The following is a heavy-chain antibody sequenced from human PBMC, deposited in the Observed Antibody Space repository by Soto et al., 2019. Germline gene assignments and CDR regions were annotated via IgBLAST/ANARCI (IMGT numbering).Heavy chain of an antibody. CDR3: ARDIEENQLLYDALDL. J-gene: IGHJ3*01. V-gene: IGHV3-11*01. CDR1: GFNFSDYY. CDR2: ISRSGLTI. D-gene: IGHD2-2*01. Sequence: GGSLRLSCAASGFNFSDYYMTWIRQAPGKGLEWISHISRSGLTIYYADSVKGRFTISRDNAKNSVNLQMNSLRAEDTAVYYCARDIEENQLLYDALDLWGQGTMVTVSS.